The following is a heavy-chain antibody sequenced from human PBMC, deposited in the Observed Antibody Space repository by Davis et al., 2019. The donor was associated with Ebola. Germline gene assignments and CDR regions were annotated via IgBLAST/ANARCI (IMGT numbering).Heavy chain of an antibody. J-gene: IGHJ6*04. CDR3: ARDYYGSGSLGV. Sequence: SVKVSCKASGYTFTSYGISWVRQAPGQGLEWMGGSIPSVGTANDAQKFQGRVTMTADESTSTAYMELSGLRSEDTAVYYCARDYYGSGSLGVWGKGTTVTVSS. V-gene: IGHV1-69*13. CDR2: SIPSVGTA. CDR1: GYTFTSYG. D-gene: IGHD3-10*01.